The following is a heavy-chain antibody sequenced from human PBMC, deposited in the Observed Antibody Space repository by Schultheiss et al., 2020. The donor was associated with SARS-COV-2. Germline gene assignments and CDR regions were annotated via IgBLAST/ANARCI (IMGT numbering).Heavy chain of an antibody. CDR1: GFTFSSYG. CDR3: ARDAAGSYYEDY. J-gene: IGHJ4*02. D-gene: IGHD1-26*01. Sequence: GGSLRLSCAASGFTFSSYGMHWVRQAPGKGLEWVSYISSLGGTIYYADSVKGRFTISRDNAKNSLYLQMDSLTVDDTAVYYCARDAAGSYYEDYWGQGTLVTVSS. CDR2: ISSLGGTI. V-gene: IGHV3-48*04.